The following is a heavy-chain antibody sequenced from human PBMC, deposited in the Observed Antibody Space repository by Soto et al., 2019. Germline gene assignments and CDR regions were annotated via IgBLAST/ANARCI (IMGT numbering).Heavy chain of an antibody. CDR2: IYYSGST. CDR3: ARGRLQPCYPFDY. D-gene: IGHD4-4*01. V-gene: IGHV4-59*01. CDR1: GGSISSYY. Sequence: SETLSLTCTVSGGSISSYYWSWIRQPPGKGLEWIGYIYYSGSTNYNPSLKSRVTISVDTSKNQFSLTLSSVTAADTAVYYCARGRLQPCYPFDYWGQGTLVTVSS. J-gene: IGHJ4*02.